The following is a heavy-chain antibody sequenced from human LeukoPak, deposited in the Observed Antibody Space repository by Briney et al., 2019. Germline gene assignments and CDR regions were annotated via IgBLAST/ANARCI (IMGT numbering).Heavy chain of an antibody. CDR1: GYTFTSYY. J-gene: IGHJ4*02. V-gene: IGHV1-2*02. CDR3: ARVRPGGSCSE. CDR2: IIPIFGTA. D-gene: IGHD2-15*01. Sequence: ASVKVSCKASGYTFTSYYMHWVRQAPGQGLEWMGGIIPIFGTANYAQKFQGRVTMTRDTSISTAYMELSRLRSDDTAVYYCARVRPGGSCSEWGQGTLVTVSS.